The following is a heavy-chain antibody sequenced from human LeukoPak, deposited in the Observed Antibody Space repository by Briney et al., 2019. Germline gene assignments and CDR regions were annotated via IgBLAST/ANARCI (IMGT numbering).Heavy chain of an antibody. D-gene: IGHD3-9*01. J-gene: IGHJ4*02. CDR3: ARERRYFDWLPNY. CDR2: MNPNSGNT. Sequence: EASVKVSCKASGYTFTSYDINWVRQATGQGLEWMGWMNPNSGNTGYAQKFQGRVTMTRNTSISTAYMELRSLRSDDTAVYYCARERRYFDWLPNYWGQGTLVTVSS. V-gene: IGHV1-8*01. CDR1: GYTFTSYD.